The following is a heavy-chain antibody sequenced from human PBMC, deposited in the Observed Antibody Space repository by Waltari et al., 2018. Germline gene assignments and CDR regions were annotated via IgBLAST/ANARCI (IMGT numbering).Heavy chain of an antibody. Sequence: QVQLVQSGAEVRKPGASVKVSCKTSGYAFTSYYMHWVRQAPGQGLEWMGWIHPNSGGTNYAQKYQGRSTMTRDTSISTVYMELSRLISNDTAVYYCARTYQSASYSDYWGQGTPVTVSS. V-gene: IGHV1-2*02. J-gene: IGHJ4*02. CDR3: ARTYQSASYSDY. CDR2: IHPNSGGT. CDR1: GYAFTSYY. D-gene: IGHD3-16*01.